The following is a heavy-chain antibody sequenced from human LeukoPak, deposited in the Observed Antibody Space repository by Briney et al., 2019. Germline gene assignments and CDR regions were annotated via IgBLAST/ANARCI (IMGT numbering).Heavy chain of an antibody. CDR2: IYYIGST. J-gene: IGHJ5*02. CDR1: GGSIRTYY. V-gene: IGHV4-59*01. CDR3: ARFGSTMDVRFDP. Sequence: PSETLSLTCTVSGGSIRTYYWSWIRQPPGKGLEWIGNIYYIGSTKYNPSLKSRVTISVDTSKNQFSLKLTSVTAADTAVYYCARFGSTMDVRFDPWGQGTLVTVSS. D-gene: IGHD3-10*01.